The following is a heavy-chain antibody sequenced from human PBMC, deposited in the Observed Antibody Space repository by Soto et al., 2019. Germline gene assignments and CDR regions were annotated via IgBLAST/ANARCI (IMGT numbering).Heavy chain of an antibody. J-gene: IGHJ5*02. CDR3: VQPQTTLRSFENGCDP. V-gene: IGHV2-5*02. Sequence: ITLKESGPTLVKPTQTLTLTCTFSGFSLNTNGVGVGWIRQPPGKALEWLALIYWDDDKRYSPSLKSRITIPKAIANNQVVLLTTHMDPVDTATWYSVQPQTTLRSFENGCDPWCHGTLVTVSS. CDR1: GFSLNTNGVG. CDR2: IYWDDDK. D-gene: IGHD3-9*01.